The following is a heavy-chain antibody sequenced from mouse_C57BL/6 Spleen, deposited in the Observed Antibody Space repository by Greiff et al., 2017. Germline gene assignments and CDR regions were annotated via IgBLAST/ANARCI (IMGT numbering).Heavy chain of an antibody. D-gene: IGHD2-5*01. CDR3: ARAYYSNYWFAY. J-gene: IGHJ3*01. V-gene: IGHV2-2*01. CDR2: IWGGGST. CDR1: GFSLTSYG. Sequence: QVQLQQSGPGLVQPSQCLSITCTVSGFSLTSYGVHWVRQSPGKGLEWLGVIWGGGSTDYNAAFISSLSISKDNSKSQVFFKMNSLQADDTAIYYCARAYYSNYWFAYWGQGTLVTVSA.